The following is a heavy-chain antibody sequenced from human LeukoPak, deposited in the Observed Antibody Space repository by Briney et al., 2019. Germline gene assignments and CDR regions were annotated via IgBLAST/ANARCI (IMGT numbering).Heavy chain of an antibody. J-gene: IGHJ4*02. V-gene: IGHV1-69*05. CDR3: AREGGEGIAAEY. Sequence: SVKVSCKASGYTFTNYAISWVRQAPGQGLEWMGGIIPIFGTANYAQKFQGRVTITTDESTSTAYMELSSLRSEDTAVYYCAREGGEGIAAEYWGQGTLVTVSS. CDR2: IIPIFGTA. CDR1: GYTFTNYA. D-gene: IGHD6-13*01.